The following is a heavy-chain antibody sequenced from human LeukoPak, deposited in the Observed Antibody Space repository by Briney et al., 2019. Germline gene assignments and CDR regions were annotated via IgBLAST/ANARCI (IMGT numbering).Heavy chain of an antibody. CDR1: GGSISSYY. CDR2: IYYSGCT. V-gene: IGHV4-59*01. CDR3: ARLLDGGNLP. J-gene: IGHJ4*02. Sequence: KPSETLSLTCTVSGGSISSYYWSWIRQPPGKGLEWIGYIYYSGCTNYNPSLKSRVTISVDTSKNQFSLKLSSVTAADTAVYYCARLLDGGNLPWGQGTLVTVSS. D-gene: IGHD4-23*01.